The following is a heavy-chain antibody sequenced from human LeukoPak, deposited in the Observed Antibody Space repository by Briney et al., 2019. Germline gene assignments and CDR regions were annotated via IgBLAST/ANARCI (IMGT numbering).Heavy chain of an antibody. J-gene: IGHJ4*02. D-gene: IGHD6-13*01. Sequence: SETLSLTCTVSGGSISSYYWSWIRQPPGKGLEWIGYIYYSGSTNYRPSLKSRVTISVDTSKNQFSLKLSSVTAADTAVYYCARANSSSLLDYWGQGTLVTVSS. CDR1: GGSISSYY. CDR2: IYYSGST. CDR3: ARANSSSLLDY. V-gene: IGHV4-59*12.